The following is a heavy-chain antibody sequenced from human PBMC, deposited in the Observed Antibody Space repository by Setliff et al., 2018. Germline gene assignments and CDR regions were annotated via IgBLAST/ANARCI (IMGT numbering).Heavy chain of an antibody. CDR3: ARDSPRVVLAADFDL. CDR1: GYSFLSYG. D-gene: IGHD2-15*01. Sequence: GASVKVSCKASGYSFLSYGITWVRQAPGQGLEWMGWISAQDGNTIYAQNFQGRVTMTTDTSTSTAYMELRSLRSDDTAVYYCARDSPRVVLAADFDLWGQGTLVTVSS. J-gene: IGHJ4*02. V-gene: IGHV1-18*01. CDR2: ISAQDGNT.